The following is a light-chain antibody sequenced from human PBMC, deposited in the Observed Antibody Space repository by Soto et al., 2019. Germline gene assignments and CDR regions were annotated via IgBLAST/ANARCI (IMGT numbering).Light chain of an antibody. CDR1: GSNIGTYT. Sequence: QSLLTQSPSASGTPGQTVTISCSGSGSNIGTYTVNWYQHLPGTAPTLLIYLNTQRPSGVPDRFSGSKSGTSASLAISGLQSEDEADYYCAAWDGSLSAVVFGGGTKLTVL. CDR2: LNT. J-gene: IGLJ3*02. V-gene: IGLV1-44*01. CDR3: AAWDGSLSAVV.